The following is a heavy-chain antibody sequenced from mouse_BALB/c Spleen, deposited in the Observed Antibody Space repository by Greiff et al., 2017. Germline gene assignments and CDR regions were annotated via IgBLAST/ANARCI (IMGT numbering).Heavy chain of an antibody. D-gene: IGHD2-4*01. CDR1: GYTFTDYN. J-gene: IGHJ3*01. V-gene: IGHV1-18*01. CDR3: ARMITTDPFAY. CDR2: INPNNGGT. Sequence: EVQLQQSGPELVKPGASVKIPCKASGYTFTDYNMDWVKQSHGKSLEWIGDINPNNGGTIYNQKFKGKATLTVDKSSSTAYMELRSLTSEDTAVYYCARMITTDPFAYWGQGTLVTVSA.